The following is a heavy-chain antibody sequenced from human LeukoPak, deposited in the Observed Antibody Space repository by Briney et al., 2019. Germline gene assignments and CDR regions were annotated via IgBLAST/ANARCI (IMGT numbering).Heavy chain of an antibody. V-gene: IGHV3-23*01. D-gene: IGHD3-22*01. J-gene: IGHJ4*02. CDR2: ISNYGGGT. CDR1: GFIFNNYG. CDR3: AKGSSGYFFDL. Sequence: GGSLRLSCAASGFIFNNYGLVWVRQPPGKGLEWASAISNYGGGTTYADFMKGRFSVSRDNSTNTLFLQMNSLRAEDTALYYCAKGSSGYFFDLWGQGTLVTVSS.